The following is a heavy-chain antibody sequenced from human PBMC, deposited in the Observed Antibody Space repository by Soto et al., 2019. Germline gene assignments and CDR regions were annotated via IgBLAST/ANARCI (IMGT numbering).Heavy chain of an antibody. D-gene: IGHD4-17*01. CDR1: GYTLTGYY. CDR3: ARSQAPTTVTTSSFYGMDV. CDR2: INPNSGGT. J-gene: IGHJ6*02. V-gene: IGHV1-2*02. Sequence: GASMKVTCKGSGYTLTGYYMHWVRQAPGQGPEWMGWINPNSGGTNYAQKFQGRVTMTRDTSISTAYMELSRLRSDDTAVYYCARSQAPTTVTTSSFYGMDVWGQGTTVTVSS.